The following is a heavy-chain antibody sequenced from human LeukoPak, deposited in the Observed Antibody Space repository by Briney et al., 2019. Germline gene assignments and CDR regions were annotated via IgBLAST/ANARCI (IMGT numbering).Heavy chain of an antibody. V-gene: IGHV4-4*02. D-gene: IGHD4-23*01. CDR1: GGSVSSTNW. J-gene: IGHJ5*02. CDR2: VHLDGRT. CDR3: ARYRGNSNGGFDP. Sequence: SETLSLTCGVSGGSVSSTNWWTWIRQPPGKGLEWIGEVHLDGRTNFNPSLKSRLTMSVDLSENHVSLKLTSVTAADTAVYYCARYRGNSNGGFDPWGQGTLVTVSS.